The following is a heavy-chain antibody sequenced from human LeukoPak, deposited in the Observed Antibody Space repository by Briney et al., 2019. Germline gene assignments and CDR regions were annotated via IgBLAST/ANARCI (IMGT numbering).Heavy chain of an antibody. Sequence: SETLSLTCTVSGGSISSYYWSWIRQPSGKGLEWIGYIYYSGSTNYNPSLKSRVTISVDTSKNQFSLKLSSVTAADTAVYYCARDANTLLGPWGQGTLVTVSS. CDR1: GGSISSYY. D-gene: IGHD2-21*01. J-gene: IGHJ5*02. CDR3: ARDANTLLGP. V-gene: IGHV4-59*01. CDR2: IYYSGST.